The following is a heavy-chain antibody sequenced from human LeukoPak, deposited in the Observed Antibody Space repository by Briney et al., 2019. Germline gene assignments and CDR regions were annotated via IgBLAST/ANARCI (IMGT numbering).Heavy chain of an antibody. CDR1: GGSISSSSYY. CDR3: AKDYGKQQLGYNWFDP. Sequence: SETLSLTCTVSGGSISSSSYYWGWIRQPPGKGLEWIGSIYYSGSTNYNPSLKSRVTISVDTSKNQFSLKLSSVTAADTAVYYCAKDYGKQQLGYNWFDPWGQGTLVTVSS. CDR2: IYYSGST. D-gene: IGHD6-13*01. J-gene: IGHJ5*02. V-gene: IGHV4-39*07.